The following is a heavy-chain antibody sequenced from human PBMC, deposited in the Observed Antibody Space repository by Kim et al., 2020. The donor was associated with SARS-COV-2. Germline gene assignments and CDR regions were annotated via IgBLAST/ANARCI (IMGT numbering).Heavy chain of an antibody. D-gene: IGHD1-26*01. V-gene: IGHV1-24*01. J-gene: IGHJ4*02. CDR1: GHYLTELS. CDR3: ATDRVGVTYYFDW. Sequence: ASVKVSCKVSGHYLTELSMHWVRQAPGKGLEWMGGFDAEKGKTIYAQKFQGRVTMTEDTSIDTVYLDLTSLTSEDTAVYYCATDRVGVTYYFDWWGQGTLVPVSS. CDR2: FDAEKGKT.